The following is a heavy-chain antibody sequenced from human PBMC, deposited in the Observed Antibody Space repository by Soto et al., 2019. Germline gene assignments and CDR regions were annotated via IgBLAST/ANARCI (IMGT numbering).Heavy chain of an antibody. CDR3: ARALRVGATNYYYYYGMDV. J-gene: IGHJ6*02. CDR1: GASITSYY. V-gene: IGHV4-59*01. CDR2: FFYSGST. D-gene: IGHD1-26*01. Sequence: SETLSLTCTVSGASITSYYWSWIRQPPGKGLEWLGSFFYSGSTNYNPSLKSRVTISVDTSNNQFSLKLSSVTAADTAVYYCARALRVGATNYYYYYGMDVWGQGTTVTVS.